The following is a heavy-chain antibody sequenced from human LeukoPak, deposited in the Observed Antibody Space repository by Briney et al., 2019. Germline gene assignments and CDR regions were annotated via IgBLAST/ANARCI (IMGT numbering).Heavy chain of an antibody. Sequence: GGSLRLSCAASGFTFSDYYMSWIRQAPGKGLVWVSRINSDGSSTSYADSVKGRFTISRDNAKNTLYLQMNSLRAEDTAVYYCATNIVVVPAAADYWGQGTLVTVSS. CDR3: ATNIVVVPAAADY. D-gene: IGHD2-2*01. CDR2: INSDGSST. V-gene: IGHV3-74*01. J-gene: IGHJ4*02. CDR1: GFTFSDYY.